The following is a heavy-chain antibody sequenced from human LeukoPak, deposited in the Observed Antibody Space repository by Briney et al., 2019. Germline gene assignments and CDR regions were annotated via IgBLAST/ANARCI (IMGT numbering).Heavy chain of an antibody. CDR3: ARRGNSSPHFD. CDR1: GYTFTSYD. Sequence: ASVKVSCKASGYTFTSYDINWVRQATGQGLERMGWMNPNGGNTGYAQKFQGRVTMTRNTSISTAYMELTSLRSEDTAVYYCARRGNSSPHFDWGQGTLVTVSS. V-gene: IGHV1-8*01. J-gene: IGHJ4*02. CDR2: MNPNGGNT. D-gene: IGHD6-13*01.